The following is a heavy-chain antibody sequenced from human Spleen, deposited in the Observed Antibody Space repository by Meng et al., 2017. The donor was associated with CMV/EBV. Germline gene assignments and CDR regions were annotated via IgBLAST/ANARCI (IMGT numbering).Heavy chain of an antibody. CDR1: GSTFSSYS. CDR3: ARGDYSYYYAMDV. CDR2: ISPSGSTI. Sequence: GGSLRLSCAASGSTFSSYSMNWVRQAPGKGLEWVSYISPSGSTIYYADSVQGRFTISRDNAKNSLYLQMNSLRAEDTALYHCARGDYSYYYAMDVWGQGTTVTVSS. J-gene: IGHJ6*02. D-gene: IGHD3-10*01. V-gene: IGHV3-48*04.